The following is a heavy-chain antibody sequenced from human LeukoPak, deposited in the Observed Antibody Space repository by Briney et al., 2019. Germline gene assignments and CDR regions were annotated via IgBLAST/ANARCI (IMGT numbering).Heavy chain of an antibody. J-gene: IGHJ4*02. D-gene: IGHD1-14*01. Sequence: PGGSLRLSCAASGFTFSSYAMSWVRQAPGKGLEWVSGISGHGGNTYYADSVRGRFTISRDNSKNTLYLQMNSLRAEDTAVYYCANQPSLSSITDYWGQGTLVTVSS. CDR1: GFTFSSYA. CDR3: ANQPSLSSITDY. CDR2: ISGHGGNT. V-gene: IGHV3-23*01.